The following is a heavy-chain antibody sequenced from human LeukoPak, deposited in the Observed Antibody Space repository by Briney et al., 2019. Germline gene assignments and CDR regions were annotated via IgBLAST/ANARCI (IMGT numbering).Heavy chain of an antibody. Sequence: GGCLRLSCAASGFTVSSNYMSWVRQAPGKGLEWVSVIYSGGSTYYADSVKGRFTISRDNSKNTLYLQMNSLRAEDTAVYYCARAYYDILTGYYHFDYWGQGTLVTVSS. CDR3: ARAYYDILTGYYHFDY. J-gene: IGHJ4*02. V-gene: IGHV3-53*01. CDR1: GFTVSSNY. D-gene: IGHD3-9*01. CDR2: IYSGGST.